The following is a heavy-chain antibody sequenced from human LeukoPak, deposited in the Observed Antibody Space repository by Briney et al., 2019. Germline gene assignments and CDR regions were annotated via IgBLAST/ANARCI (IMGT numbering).Heavy chain of an antibody. V-gene: IGHV3-66*02. CDR1: GFTVSSNY. CDR3: ASFLCGYSFFH. CDR2: IYSGGST. J-gene: IGHJ4*02. D-gene: IGHD3-22*01. Sequence: PGRSLRLSCAGSGFTVSSNYTSWVRQAAGKGLEWVSVIYSGGSTYYADSVKGRFTISRDNSKNTLYLQMNSLRAEDTAVYYCASFLCGYSFFHWGQGTLVTVSS.